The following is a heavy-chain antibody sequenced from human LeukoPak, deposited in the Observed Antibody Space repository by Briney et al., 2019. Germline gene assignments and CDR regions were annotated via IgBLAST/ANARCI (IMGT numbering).Heavy chain of an antibody. CDR3: ARAPSEIGGYYPEYFRH. CDR1: GFTFSTYW. CDR2: IKSDGST. V-gene: IGHV3-74*01. D-gene: IGHD3-22*01. Sequence: GGSLRLSCAASGFTFSTYWMHWARQAPGKGLVWVSRIKSDGSTNYADSVKGRFTISRDNAKNTVSLQMNSLRPEDTGVYYCARAPSEIGGYYPEYFRHWGQGTLVTVSS. J-gene: IGHJ1*01.